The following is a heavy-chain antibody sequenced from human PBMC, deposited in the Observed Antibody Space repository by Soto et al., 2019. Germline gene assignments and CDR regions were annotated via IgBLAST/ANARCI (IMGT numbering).Heavy chain of an antibody. Sequence: GASVKVSCKASCYTFTSYGINWVRRAPGQGLERMGWISPFFGKTNYAQKLQGRVTMTADPSTSTAYIELSSLRSEDTAVYYCARDLQVTENYYYYYGMDVWGQGTTVTVS. CDR3: ARDLQVTENYYYYYGMDV. CDR1: CYTFTSYG. J-gene: IGHJ6*02. CDR2: ISPFFGKT. V-gene: IGHV1-18*01. D-gene: IGHD4-4*01.